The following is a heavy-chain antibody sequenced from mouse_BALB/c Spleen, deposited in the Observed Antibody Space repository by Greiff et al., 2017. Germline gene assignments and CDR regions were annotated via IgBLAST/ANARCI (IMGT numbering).Heavy chain of an antibody. D-gene: IGHD2-4*01. CDR3: AREGLRRGDYYAMDY. Sequence: EVQVVESGGGLVKPGGSLKLSCAASGFTFSSYAMSWVRQSPEKRLEWVAEISSGGSYTYYPDTVTGRFTISRDNAKNTLYLEMSSLRSEDTAMYYCAREGLRRGDYYAMDYWGQGTSVTVSS. CDR1: GFTFSSYA. V-gene: IGHV5-9-4*01. J-gene: IGHJ4*01. CDR2: ISSGGSYT.